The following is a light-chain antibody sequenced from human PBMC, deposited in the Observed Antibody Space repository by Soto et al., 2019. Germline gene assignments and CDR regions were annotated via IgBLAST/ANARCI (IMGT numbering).Light chain of an antibody. V-gene: IGKV3-20*01. CDR2: GAS. CDR3: QQYGGSPRT. CDR1: QSVSSSY. Sequence: EIVLTQSPGTLSLSPGERATLSCRASQSVSSSYLAWYQQKPGQAPRLLIYGASSRATGIPDRFSGSGSGTDFTLTISRLEPEDFAVYYCQQYGGSPRTFGQRTKVEIK. J-gene: IGKJ1*01.